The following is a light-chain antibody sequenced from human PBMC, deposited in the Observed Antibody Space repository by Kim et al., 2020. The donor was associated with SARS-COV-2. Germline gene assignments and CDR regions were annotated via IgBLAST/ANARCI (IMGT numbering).Light chain of an antibody. J-gene: IGKJ2*01. Sequence: DIQMTQSPSSLSASVGDRVTITCRASQSITTYLNWYQHKVGKAPRVLINGASTLQSGVPSRFSSSGSGTDFTLTIISLQPEDSATYYCQQSYNIPHTFGQGTKLEI. V-gene: IGKV1-39*01. CDR2: GAS. CDR1: QSITTY. CDR3: QQSYNIPHT.